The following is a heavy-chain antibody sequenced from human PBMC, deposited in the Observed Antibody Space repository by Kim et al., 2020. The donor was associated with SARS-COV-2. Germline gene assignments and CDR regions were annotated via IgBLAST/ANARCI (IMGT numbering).Heavy chain of an antibody. CDR1: GFTFSSYE. V-gene: IGHV3-48*03. CDR3: ARDGGLNAPDAFDI. Sequence: GGSLRLSCAASGFTFSSYEMNWVRQAPGKGLEWVSYISSSGSTIYYADSVKGRFTISRDNAKNSLYLQMNSLRAEDTAVYYCARDGGLNAPDAFDIWGQGTMVTVSS. CDR2: ISSSGSTI. D-gene: IGHD3-3*01. J-gene: IGHJ3*02.